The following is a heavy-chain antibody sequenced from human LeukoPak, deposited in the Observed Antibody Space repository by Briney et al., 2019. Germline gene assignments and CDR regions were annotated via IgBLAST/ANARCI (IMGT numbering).Heavy chain of an antibody. D-gene: IGHD1-20*01. V-gene: IGHV4-39*01. Sequence: SETLSLTCTVSGASITSSSFFWGRIRQPPGKGLEWIGSSSYSGNTFYNSSLRSRVTISVDTSENQFSLKLTSVTAADTAVYYCARRRAYNFYDPWGQGTLVTVSS. CDR3: ARRRAYNFYDP. J-gene: IGHJ5*02. CDR1: GASITSSSFF. CDR2: SSYSGNT.